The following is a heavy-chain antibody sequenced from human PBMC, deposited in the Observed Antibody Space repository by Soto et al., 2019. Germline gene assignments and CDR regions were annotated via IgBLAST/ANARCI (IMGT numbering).Heavy chain of an antibody. J-gene: IGHJ4*02. CDR3: AKTPTVTTIFLLDY. D-gene: IGHD4-17*01. CDR1: GFTFSSYA. Sequence: GSLRLSGAASGFTFSSYAMSWVLQAPGKGLEWVSAISGSGGSTYYADSVKGRFTISRDNSKNTLYLQMNSLRAEDTAVYYCAKTPTVTTIFLLDYWGQGTLVTVSS. CDR2: ISGSGGST. V-gene: IGHV3-23*01.